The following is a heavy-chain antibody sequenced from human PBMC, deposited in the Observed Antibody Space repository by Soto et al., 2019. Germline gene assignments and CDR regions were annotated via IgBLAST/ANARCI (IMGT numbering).Heavy chain of an antibody. CDR1: GFTFSNDW. CDR2: IKQDGSEK. Sequence: EVQLVESGGGLVQPGGSLRLSCVASGFTFSNDWMSWVRQAPGEGLEWVATIKQDGSEKYYVDSVKGRFTVSRDNTKNSLYLQMNGLRAEDTAVYYCARGDYFDRRFDFWGQGALVTVSS. D-gene: IGHD3-9*01. J-gene: IGHJ4*02. CDR3: ARGDYFDRRFDF. V-gene: IGHV3-7*03.